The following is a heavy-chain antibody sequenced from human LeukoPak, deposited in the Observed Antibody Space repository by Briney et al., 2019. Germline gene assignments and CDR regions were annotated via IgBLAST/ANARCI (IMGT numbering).Heavy chain of an antibody. CDR2: IRQDGGEK. J-gene: IGHJ4*01. CDR3: ARDGTAASLYFDL. CDR1: GFTISSYW. V-gene: IGHV3-7*01. D-gene: IGHD6-6*01. Sequence: QPGVSLSFTCSVSGFTISSYWMNWVRQAPGKGLEWVASIRQDGGEKSYVDSVKGRFTCSRDNTKNSLYLQMSSLRAEDTAVYYCARDGTAASLYFDLWGQGTLVTVSS.